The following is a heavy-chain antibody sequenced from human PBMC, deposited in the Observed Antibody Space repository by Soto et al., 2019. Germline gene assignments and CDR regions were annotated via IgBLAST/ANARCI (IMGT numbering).Heavy chain of an antibody. CDR1: GFTFSSYT. Sequence: GGSLRLSCADSGFTFSSYTMNWVRQAPRKGLEWVSSISSSGSYIHYADSVKGRFTISRDNAKNSLFLQMDSLRAEDTAVYYCARDVETSMDGLNYFDPWGQGTLVTVSS. J-gene: IGHJ5*02. CDR2: ISSSGSYI. V-gene: IGHV3-21*01. D-gene: IGHD5-18*01. CDR3: ARDVETSMDGLNYFDP.